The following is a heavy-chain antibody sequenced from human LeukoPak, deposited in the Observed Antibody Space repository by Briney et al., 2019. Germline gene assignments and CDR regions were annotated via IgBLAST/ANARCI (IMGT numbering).Heavy chain of an antibody. CDR3: PRNASSFDN. D-gene: IGHD2-8*01. CDR1: GFTFSDYW. J-gene: IGHJ4*01. CDR2: INKDGSDI. V-gene: IGHV3-7*01. Sequence: PGGSLRLSCVASGFTFSDYWMRWVRQTPGKGLEWVANINKDGSDIYYADSAKGRFTISSDSAKNSLYLQLNSLRDGDTAIYYCPRNASSFDNWGQGTLVTVSS.